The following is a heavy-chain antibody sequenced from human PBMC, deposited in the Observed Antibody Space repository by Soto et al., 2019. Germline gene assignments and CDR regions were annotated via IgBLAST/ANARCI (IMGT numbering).Heavy chain of an antibody. D-gene: IGHD5-12*01. CDR2: ISGSTDRT. Sequence: EVQLLESGGGLVQPGGSLRLSCAASGFTFTYYGVAWVRQTPGKGLEWVSGISGSTDRTYYIDSVKGRCTISRDNSKNTVYLQMNSLRAEDTAVYFCAKWSGYGDLWGQGTLVTVSS. J-gene: IGHJ4*02. V-gene: IGHV3-23*01. CDR1: GFTFTYYG. CDR3: AKWSGYGDL.